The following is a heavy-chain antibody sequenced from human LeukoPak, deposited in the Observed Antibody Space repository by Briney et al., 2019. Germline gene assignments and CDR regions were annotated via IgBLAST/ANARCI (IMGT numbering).Heavy chain of an antibody. CDR1: GGSFSGYY. D-gene: IGHD3-10*01. CDR2: INHSGST. Sequence: SETLSLTCAVYGGSFSGYYWSWIRQPPGMGLEWIGEINHSGSTNYNPSLKSRVTISVDTSKNQFSLKLSSVTAADTAVYYCARGYRAGGFDPWGQGTLVTVSS. V-gene: IGHV4-34*01. CDR3: ARGYRAGGFDP. J-gene: IGHJ5*02.